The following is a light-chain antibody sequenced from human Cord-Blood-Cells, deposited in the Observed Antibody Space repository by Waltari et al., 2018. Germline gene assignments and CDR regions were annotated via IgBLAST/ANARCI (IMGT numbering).Light chain of an antibody. V-gene: IGLV1-47*01. CDR2: SNN. CDR3: AAWDDSLSGRV. J-gene: IGLJ3*02. Sequence: QSVLTRPPSASGTPAQRVTIPCPGRSANSGSHYVNWYQQLPGTAPKLLIYSNNQRPSGVPDRFSGSKSGTSASLAISGLRSEDEADYYCAAWDDSLSGRVFGGGTKLTVL. CDR1: SANSGSHY.